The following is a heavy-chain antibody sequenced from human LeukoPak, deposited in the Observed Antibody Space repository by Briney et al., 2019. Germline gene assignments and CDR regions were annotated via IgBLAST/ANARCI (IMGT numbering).Heavy chain of an antibody. CDR2: IKQDGSEK. Sequence: PGGSLRLSCAASGFTFSSYWMSWVRQAPGKGLEWVANIKQDGSEKYCVDSVKGRFTISRGNAKNSLYLQMNSLRAEDTAVYYCARDPVPAAIVWFDPWGQGTLVTVSS. J-gene: IGHJ5*02. D-gene: IGHD2-2*01. V-gene: IGHV3-7*03. CDR3: ARDPVPAAIVWFDP. CDR1: GFTFSSYW.